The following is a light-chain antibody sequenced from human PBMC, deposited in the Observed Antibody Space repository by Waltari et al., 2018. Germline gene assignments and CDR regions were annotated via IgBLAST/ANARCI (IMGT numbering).Light chain of an antibody. J-gene: IGLJ3*02. CDR1: TGVVTPTYS. CDR2: DTD. V-gene: IGLV7-43*01. Sequence: VLTQEPSLTVSPGGTVPLTCDSTTGVVTPTYSPTWFQQKPGQSPRTLIYDTDKKHSWTPARFSGSLLGGKAALTLSNVQPEDEADYYCSLYYGDARWVFGGGTKLTVL. CDR3: SLYYGDARWV.